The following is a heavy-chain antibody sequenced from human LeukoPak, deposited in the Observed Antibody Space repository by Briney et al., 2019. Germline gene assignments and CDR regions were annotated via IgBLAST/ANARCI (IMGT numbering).Heavy chain of an antibody. D-gene: IGHD3-3*01. CDR3: ARGSGFWSGSDAFDI. J-gene: IGHJ3*02. CDR1: GASISSGTYS. CDR2: IYHSGST. V-gene: IGHV4-30-2*01. Sequence: SETLSLTCAVSGASISSGTYSWGWIRQPPGKGLEWLGYIYHSGSTSYNPSLKSRVTISVDRSKNQFSLKLSSVTAADTAVYYCARGSGFWSGSDAFDIWGQGTMVTVSS.